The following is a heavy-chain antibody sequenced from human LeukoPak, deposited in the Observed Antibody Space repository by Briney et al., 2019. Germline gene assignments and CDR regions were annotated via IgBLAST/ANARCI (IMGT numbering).Heavy chain of an antibody. CDR1: GGSISSSSFY. V-gene: IGHV4-61*01. D-gene: IGHD2-8*01. J-gene: IGHJ3*02. CDR3: ARDTNKDAFDI. Sequence: PSETLSLTCTVSGGSISSSSFYWGWIRQPPGKGLEWIGYIYYSGSTNYNPSLKSRVTISVDTSKNQFSLKLSSVTAADTAVYYCARDTNKDAFDIWGQGTMVTVSS. CDR2: IYYSGST.